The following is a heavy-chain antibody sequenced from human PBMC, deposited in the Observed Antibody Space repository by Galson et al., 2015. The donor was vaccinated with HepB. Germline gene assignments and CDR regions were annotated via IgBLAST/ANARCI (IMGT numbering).Heavy chain of an antibody. CDR3: AKRNRQQLALDY. CDR1: GFTFSSYA. D-gene: IGHD6-13*01. CDR2: ISGRGGST. Sequence: SLRLSCAASGFTFSSYAMSWVRQAPGKGLEWVSAISGRGGSTYYADSVKGRFTISRDNSKNTLYLQMNSLRAEDTAVYYCAKRNRQQLALDYWGQGTLVTVSS. V-gene: IGHV3-23*01. J-gene: IGHJ4*02.